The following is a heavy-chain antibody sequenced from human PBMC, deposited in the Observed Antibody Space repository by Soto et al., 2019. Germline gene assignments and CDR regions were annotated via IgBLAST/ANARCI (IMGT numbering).Heavy chain of an antibody. CDR1: GFTFSSYG. D-gene: IGHD6-19*01. CDR3: AKGYDSSGPDQH. V-gene: IGHV3-30*18. J-gene: IGHJ1*01. Sequence: QVQLGESGGGVVQPGRSLRLSCAAAGFTFSSYGMHWVRQAPGKGLEWVAVISYDGSNKYYADSVKGRFTISRDNSKNTLYLQMNSLRAEDTAVYYCAKGYDSSGPDQHWGQGTLVTVS. CDR2: ISYDGSNK.